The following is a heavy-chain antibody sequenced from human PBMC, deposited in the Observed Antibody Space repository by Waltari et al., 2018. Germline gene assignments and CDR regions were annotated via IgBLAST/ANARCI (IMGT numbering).Heavy chain of an antibody. CDR2: ISYDGTQT. CDR1: GFTCRDYA. CDR3: ARGYATDPLDY. J-gene: IGHJ4*02. D-gene: IGHD4-4*01. V-gene: IGHV3-30*04. Sequence: QLLESGGGVVQHGRSLRLSCAASGFTCRDYAMHWVRQAPGKGLEWVAIISYDGTQTFYADPVKGRFTITRDNYKNTVYLQMESLRGDDTASYYCARGYATDPLDYWGQGTLVTVSS.